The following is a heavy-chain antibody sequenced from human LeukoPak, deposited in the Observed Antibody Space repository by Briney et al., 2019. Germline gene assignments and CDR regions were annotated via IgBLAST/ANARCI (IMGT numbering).Heavy chain of an antibody. D-gene: IGHD3-22*01. Sequence: GGSLRLSCAASGFTFSSYGMHWVRQAPGKGLEWVAFIRFDGSNRYYADSVKGRFTISRDNSKNSLYLQMNSLRAEDTAVYYCARLNYYDSSGYYWANDYWGQGTLVTVSS. CDR3: ARLNYYDSSGYYWANDY. J-gene: IGHJ4*02. CDR2: IRFDGSNR. CDR1: GFTFSSYG. V-gene: IGHV3-30*02.